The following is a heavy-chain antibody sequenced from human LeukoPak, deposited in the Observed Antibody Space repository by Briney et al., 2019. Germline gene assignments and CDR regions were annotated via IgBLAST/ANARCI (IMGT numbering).Heavy chain of an antibody. V-gene: IGHV3-7*01. CDR2: INQDGTEK. J-gene: IGHJ3*02. Sequence: PGESLRLSCAASGFTFTTYWMSWVRQLPGKGLEWVANINQDGTEKYYVDSVKGRFTISRDNAKNSLDLQMNSLRAEDTAVYYCAREHLVWAYFSDAFDIWGQGTMVTVSS. CDR1: GFTFTTYW. CDR3: AREHLVWAYFSDAFDI. D-gene: IGHD3-16*01.